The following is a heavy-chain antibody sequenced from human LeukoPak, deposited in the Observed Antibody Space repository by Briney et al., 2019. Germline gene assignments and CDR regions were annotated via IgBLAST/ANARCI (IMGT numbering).Heavy chain of an antibody. D-gene: IGHD3-22*01. V-gene: IGHV4-59*01. CDR3: AGDRGYYDSSGYYYIDY. Sequence: SETLSLTCSVSGGSISTYYWSWIRQPPGKGLEWIGNIYDTGSTNYNPSLKSRVTISVDTSKNQCSLKLNSETAADTAVYYCAGDRGYYDSSGYYYIDYWGQGTLVTVSS. CDR1: GGSISTYY. CDR2: IYDTGST. J-gene: IGHJ4*02.